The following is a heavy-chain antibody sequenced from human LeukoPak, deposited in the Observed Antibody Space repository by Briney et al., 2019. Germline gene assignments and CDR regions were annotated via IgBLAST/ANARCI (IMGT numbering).Heavy chain of an antibody. V-gene: IGHV1-69*04. J-gene: IGHJ3*02. CDR1: GGTFSSYA. D-gene: IGHD3-9*01. CDR2: IIPILGIA. CDR3: ARYYDILTGYSPRSLFDAFDI. Sequence: GASVKVSCKASGGTFSSYAISWVRQAPGQGLEWMGRIIPILGIASYAQKFQGRVTITADKSTSTAYMELSSLRSEDTAVYYCARYYDILTGYSPRSLFDAFDIWGQGTMVTVSS.